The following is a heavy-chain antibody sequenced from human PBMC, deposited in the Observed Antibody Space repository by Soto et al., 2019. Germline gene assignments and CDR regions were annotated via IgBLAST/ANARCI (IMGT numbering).Heavy chain of an antibody. V-gene: IGHV3-23*01. Sequence: PCWCLGLCCAACGVRVMIYAISWFRQAPGKGLEWVSTITGTGCNTYYAASITGWFTISRDNSKNTLYLQMNSLRAEDMALYYCAKLVSTSSPGIFWGQGSMVTVSS. D-gene: IGHD1-26*01. CDR3: AKLVSTSSPGIF. CDR1: GVRVMIYA. CDR2: ITGTGCNT. J-gene: IGHJ4*02.